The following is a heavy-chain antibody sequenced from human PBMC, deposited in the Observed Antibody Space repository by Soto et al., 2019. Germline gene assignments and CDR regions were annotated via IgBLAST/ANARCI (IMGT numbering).Heavy chain of an antibody. CDR2: STYVGGTP. J-gene: IGHJ4*02. CDR1: GFNLKDYG. V-gene: IGHV3-64D*06. Sequence: GGSLRLSCSASGFNLKDYGMHWVRQAPGKGLEQVAASTYVGGTPYYVESVKGRFTVSRDNSKNTLYLQMGSLQPEDTAIYFCVKDYSHGRFPDYRGQGTLVTVSS. CDR3: VKDYSHGRFPDY. D-gene: IGHD1-26*01.